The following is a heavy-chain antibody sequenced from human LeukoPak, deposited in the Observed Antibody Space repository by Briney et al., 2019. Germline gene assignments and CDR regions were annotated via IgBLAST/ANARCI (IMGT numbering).Heavy chain of an antibody. Sequence: ASVKVSCKASGYTFTGYYMHWVRQAPGQGLEWMGRINPNSGGTNYAQKFQGRVTITADESTSTAYMELSSLRSEDTAVYYCARDTRRDSSGYYWGDGAFDIWGQGTMVTVSS. V-gene: IGHV1-2*06. D-gene: IGHD3-22*01. CDR1: GYTFTGYY. CDR3: ARDTRRDSSGYYWGDGAFDI. J-gene: IGHJ3*02. CDR2: INPNSGGT.